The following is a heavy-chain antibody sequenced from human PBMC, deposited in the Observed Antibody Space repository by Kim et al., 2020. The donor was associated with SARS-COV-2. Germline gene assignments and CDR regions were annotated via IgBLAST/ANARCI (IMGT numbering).Heavy chain of an antibody. CDR1: GGSISSSSYY. D-gene: IGHD2-2*03. Sequence: SETLSLTCTVSGGSISSSSYYWGWIRQPPGKGLEWIGSIYYSGSTYYNPSLKSRVTISVDTSKNQFSLKLSSVTAADTAVYYCASGYCSSTSCYLYYYYGMDVWGQGTTVTVSS. V-gene: IGHV4-39*01. CDR2: IYYSGST. CDR3: ASGYCSSTSCYLYYYYGMDV. J-gene: IGHJ6*02.